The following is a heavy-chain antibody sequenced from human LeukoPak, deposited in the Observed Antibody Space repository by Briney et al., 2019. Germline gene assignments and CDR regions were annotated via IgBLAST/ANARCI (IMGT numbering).Heavy chain of an antibody. V-gene: IGHV1-18*01. D-gene: IGHD6-19*01. CDR3: ARAGSGSGWYFDY. CDR2: VSPYNGNT. CDR1: SHDFTSVG. J-gene: IGHJ4*02. Sequence: ASVKLSCKASSHDFTSVGITWVRCSTGQGLERMRRVSPYNGNTSDAQKFQGRVSMTTDTSTTTAYIELRGLRFNDTAVYYCARAGSGSGWYFDYWGQGTLVTVSS.